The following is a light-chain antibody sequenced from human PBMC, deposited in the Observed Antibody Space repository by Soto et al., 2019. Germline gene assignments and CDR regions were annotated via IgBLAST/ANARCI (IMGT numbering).Light chain of an antibody. J-gene: IGKJ3*01. CDR1: QSVSSSY. Sequence: IVLTQSPGTLSLSPWERATLSCRASQSVSSSYLAWYQQKPGQAPRLLIYGASSRATGIPDRFSGSGSGTDFTLTISRLEPEDFAVYYCQQYSSSPLFSFGPGTKVDIK. CDR3: QQYSSSPLFS. V-gene: IGKV3-20*01. CDR2: GAS.